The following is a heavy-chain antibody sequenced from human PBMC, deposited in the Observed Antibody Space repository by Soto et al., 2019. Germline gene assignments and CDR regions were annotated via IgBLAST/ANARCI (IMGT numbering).Heavy chain of an antibody. CDR1: GGSFSGYY. CDR2: INHSGST. CDR3: ARGRGIGYYYLGYFDY. Sequence: QVQLQQWGAGLLKPSETLSLTCAVYGGSFSGYYWSWIRQPPGKGLEWIGEINHSGSTNYNPSLKSRVTISVDTYKNQFPLKLSSVTAADTAVYYCARGRGIGYYYLGYFDYWGQGTLVTVSS. V-gene: IGHV4-34*01. J-gene: IGHJ4*02. D-gene: IGHD3-22*01.